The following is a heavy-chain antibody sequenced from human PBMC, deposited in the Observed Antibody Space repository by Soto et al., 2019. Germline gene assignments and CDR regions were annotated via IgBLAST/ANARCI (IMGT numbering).Heavy chain of an antibody. D-gene: IGHD3-10*01. CDR2: IYSDGST. V-gene: IGHV3-53*02. CDR3: ARSPYGSHYFDY. CDR1: GFTGSVDY. J-gene: IGHJ4*02. Sequence: EVQLVETGGGLIQPGGSLRVSCAVSGFTGSVDYMNWVRQAPGKGLEWVSIIYSDGSTFYADSVKGRFTISRDNSKNTLFLKMNSLRAEDTAVYYCARSPYGSHYFDYWGQGTLVTVSS.